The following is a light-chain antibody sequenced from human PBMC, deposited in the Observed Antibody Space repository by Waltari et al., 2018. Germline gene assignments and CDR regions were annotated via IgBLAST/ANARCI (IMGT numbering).Light chain of an antibody. Sequence: ESVLTQSPATLSLSPGERATLSCRASQSVSNYLAWYQQKPGQAPRLLIYDASTRATGTPARFSGSGSGTDFTLTISSLQPDDFATYYCQEYNSFSPWTFGQGTNVEIK. CDR3: QEYNSFSPWT. V-gene: IGKV3-11*01. J-gene: IGKJ1*01. CDR1: QSVSNY. CDR2: DAS.